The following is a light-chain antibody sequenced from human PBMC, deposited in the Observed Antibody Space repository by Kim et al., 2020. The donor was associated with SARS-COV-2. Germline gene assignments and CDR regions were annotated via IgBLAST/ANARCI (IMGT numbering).Light chain of an antibody. CDR3: QQYNNWPLT. J-gene: IGKJ4*01. CDR2: GAS. CDR1: QSFSSN. Sequence: VSPGQRATLSCRASQSFSSNLAWYQQKPGQAPSLLIYGASTRATGIPARFSGSGSGTEFTLTISSLQSEDFAVYYCQQYNNWPLTFGGGTNVDI. V-gene: IGKV3-15*01.